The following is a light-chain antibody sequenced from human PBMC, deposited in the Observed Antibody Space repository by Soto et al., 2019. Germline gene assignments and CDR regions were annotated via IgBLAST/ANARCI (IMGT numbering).Light chain of an antibody. CDR3: VLYMGSGLNPVV. J-gene: IGLJ2*01. V-gene: IGLV8-61*01. CDR1: SGSVSTSYY. CDR2: STN. Sequence: QTVVTQEPSFSVSPGGTVTLTCGLSSGSVSTSYYPSWYQQTPGQAPRTLIYSTNTRSSGVPDRFSGSILGNKAALTITGAQADDESDYYCVLYMGSGLNPVVFGGGTKLTVL.